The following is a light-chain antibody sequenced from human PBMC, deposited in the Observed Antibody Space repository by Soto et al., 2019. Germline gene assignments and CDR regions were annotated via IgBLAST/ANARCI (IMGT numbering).Light chain of an antibody. V-gene: IGKV3-20*01. Sequence: EIVLTQSPGTLSLSPGERATLSCRASQTFSSSHLAWYQQKPGQAPRLIIYSASTRATGIPDRFSGSGSGTDFTLTISRLESEDFAVYYCHQYDTAPRTFGQGTKVEVK. J-gene: IGKJ1*01. CDR2: SAS. CDR1: QTFSSSH. CDR3: HQYDTAPRT.